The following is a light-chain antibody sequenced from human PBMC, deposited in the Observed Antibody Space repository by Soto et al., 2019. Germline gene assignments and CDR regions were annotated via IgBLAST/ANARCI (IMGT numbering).Light chain of an antibody. J-gene: IGKJ1*01. Sequence: EIMLTHSPGTLSLSPGERATLSCRASQSISSRSLAWYQQRPGQAPRLLLYDTSSRAAGIPDRFSGSGSGTDFTLTISRLEAEDFAVYICQQYDTSPRTFGQGTKVDIK. CDR3: QQYDTSPRT. V-gene: IGKV3-20*01. CDR2: DTS. CDR1: QSISSRS.